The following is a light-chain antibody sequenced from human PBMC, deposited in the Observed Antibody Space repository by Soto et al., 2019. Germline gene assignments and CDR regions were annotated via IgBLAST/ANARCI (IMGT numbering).Light chain of an antibody. CDR2: WAS. Sequence: DFVMTQSPDSLAVSLGERATINCKSSQSVLHSSNNKNYLAGYHQKPGQPPKLPLYWASTRESGVPDRFSGSGSGTDFTLTISSLQAEDVAVYYCQQYYSTPPTFGQGTKLEIK. V-gene: IGKV4-1*01. CDR1: QSVLHSSNNKNY. J-gene: IGKJ2*01. CDR3: QQYYSTPPT.